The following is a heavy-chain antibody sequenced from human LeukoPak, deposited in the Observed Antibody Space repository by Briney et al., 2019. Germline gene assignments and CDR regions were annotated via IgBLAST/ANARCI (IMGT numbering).Heavy chain of an antibody. CDR1: GFTFSSYA. Sequence: GGSLRLSCAASGFTFSSYAMHWVRQAPGKGLGWVAVISYDGSNKYYADSVKGRFTISRDNSKNTLYLQMNSLRAEDTAVYYCARKASSSWEPVDYWGQGTLVTVSS. CDR3: ARKASSSWEPVDY. D-gene: IGHD6-13*01. J-gene: IGHJ4*02. V-gene: IGHV3-30*04. CDR2: ISYDGSNK.